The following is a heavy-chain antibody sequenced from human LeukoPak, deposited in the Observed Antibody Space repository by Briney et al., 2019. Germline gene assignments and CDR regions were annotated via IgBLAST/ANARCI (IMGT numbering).Heavy chain of an antibody. Sequence: ASVKVSCKDSGYTLTSYTISWVRQAPGQGLEWMGWISDNNGKTNYAQKLQGRVTMTTDTSTNTAYMELRSLRSDDTAVYYCARAGDFRGYTLYWYFDLWGRGTLVTVSS. CDR1: GYTLTSYT. V-gene: IGHV1-18*01. D-gene: IGHD5-18*01. CDR2: ISDNNGKT. CDR3: ARAGDFRGYTLYWYFDL. J-gene: IGHJ2*01.